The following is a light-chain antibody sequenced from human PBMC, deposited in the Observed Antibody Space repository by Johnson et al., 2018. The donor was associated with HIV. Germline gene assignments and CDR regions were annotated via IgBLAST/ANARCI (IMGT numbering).Light chain of an antibody. CDR1: SSNIGNNY. J-gene: IGLJ1*01. CDR3: GTWDSSLSASYG. V-gene: IGLV1-51*01. Sequence: QSVLTQPPSVSAAPGQKVTISCSGSSSNIGNNYVSWYQHLPGRAPKLLIYDNNKRPSGLPDRFSGSKSGPSATLGITGLQTGDAPDYYCGTWDSSLSASYGFGTGTKVTVL. CDR2: DNN.